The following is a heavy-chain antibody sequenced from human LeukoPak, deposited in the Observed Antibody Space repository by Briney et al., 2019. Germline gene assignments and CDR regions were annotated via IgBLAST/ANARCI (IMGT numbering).Heavy chain of an antibody. Sequence: GASVKVSCKASGYTFTSYDINWVRQAPGQGLEWMGWISPNSGGTNYAQKFQGRVTMTRDTSISTAYMELSRLRSDDTAVYYCARDLGYCSSTSCYPWFDPWGQGTLVTVSS. V-gene: IGHV1-2*02. CDR3: ARDLGYCSSTSCYPWFDP. CDR2: ISPNSGGT. CDR1: GYTFTSYD. J-gene: IGHJ5*02. D-gene: IGHD2-2*01.